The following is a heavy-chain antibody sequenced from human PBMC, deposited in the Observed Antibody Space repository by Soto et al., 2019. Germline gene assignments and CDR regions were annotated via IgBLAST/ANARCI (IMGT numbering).Heavy chain of an antibody. J-gene: IGHJ4*02. D-gene: IGHD3-10*01. CDR1: GGTFSSYA. CDR3: ARGPFYGSGSIFYSDY. V-gene: IGHV1-69*01. CDR2: IIPIFGTA. Sequence: QVQLVQSGAEVKKPGSSVKVSCKASGGTFSSYAISWVRQAPGQGLEWMGGIIPIFGTANYAQKFQGRVTINADESTSTAYMELSSLRSEDTAVYYCARGPFYGSGSIFYSDYWGQGTLVTVSS.